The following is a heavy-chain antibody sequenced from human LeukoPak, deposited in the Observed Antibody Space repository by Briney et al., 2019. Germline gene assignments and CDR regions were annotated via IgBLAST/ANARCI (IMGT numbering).Heavy chain of an antibody. J-gene: IGHJ4*02. CDR3: AKAPSGSGRRGYYFDY. Sequence: GSSVKVSCKASGGTFSSYAISWVRQAPGQGLEWMGRIIPILGIANYAQKFQGRVTITADKSTSTAYMELSSLRSEDTALYYCAKAPSGSGRRGYYFDYWGQGTLVTVSS. CDR2: IIPILGIA. V-gene: IGHV1-69*04. CDR1: GGTFSSYA. D-gene: IGHD2-15*01.